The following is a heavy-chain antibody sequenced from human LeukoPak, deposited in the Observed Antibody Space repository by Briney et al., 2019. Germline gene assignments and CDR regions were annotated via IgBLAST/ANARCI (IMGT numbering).Heavy chain of an antibody. D-gene: IGHD5-12*01. CDR2: ISSSGSTI. Sequence: PGGSLRLSCVASGFTFSSYEMNWVRQAPGKGLEWVSYISSSGSTIYYADSVKGRFTISRDNSKNTLYLQMNSLRAEDTAVYYCAREMGLNIVATFGYWGQGTLVTVSS. CDR1: GFTFSSYE. CDR3: AREMGLNIVATFGY. J-gene: IGHJ4*02. V-gene: IGHV3-48*03.